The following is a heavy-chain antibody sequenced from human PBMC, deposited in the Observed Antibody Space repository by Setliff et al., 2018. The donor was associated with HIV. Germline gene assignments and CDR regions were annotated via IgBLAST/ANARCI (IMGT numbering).Heavy chain of an antibody. V-gene: IGHV4-61*09. D-gene: IGHD3-3*01. CDR2: VFATGPT. J-gene: IGHJ5*02. CDR1: GGSIRSGSYF. CDR3: ARVPSAGVRGRPALYHWFDP. Sequence: SETLSLTCSVSGGSIRSGSYFWSWIRQPVGKGLEWIGHVFATGPTNYNPSLGTRITISVDTSKNQFSLTLRSVTAADTAVYYCARVPSAGVRGRPALYHWFDPWGQGTLVTVSS.